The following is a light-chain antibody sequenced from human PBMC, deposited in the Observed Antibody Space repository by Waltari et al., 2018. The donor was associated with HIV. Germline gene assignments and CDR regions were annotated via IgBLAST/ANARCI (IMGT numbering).Light chain of an antibody. V-gene: IGKV3-15*01. CDR1: QSVSSN. Sequence: EIVMTQSPATLSVSPGERATLSCRASQSVSSNLAWYQQKPGQAPRLLIYGASTRATAIPARFSGSGSGTEFTLTISGLQSEDFAVYYCQQYSNWPPYTFGQGTKLDLK. CDR2: GAS. J-gene: IGKJ2*01. CDR3: QQYSNWPPYT.